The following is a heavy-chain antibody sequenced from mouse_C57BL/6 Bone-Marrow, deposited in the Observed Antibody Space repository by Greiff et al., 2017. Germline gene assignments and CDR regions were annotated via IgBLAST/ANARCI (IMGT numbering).Heavy chain of an antibody. J-gene: IGHJ1*03. CDR3: ARGRLVYFDV. CDR2: IDPSDGYT. CDR1: GYTFTSYW. Sequence: QVQLQQPGAELVKPGASVKLSCKASGYTFTSYWMQWVKQRPGQGLEWIGEIDPSDGYTNYNQKFKGQATLTVDTSSSTACMQLSSLTSEASAVYYCARGRLVYFDVWGTGTTVTVTS. V-gene: IGHV1-50*01.